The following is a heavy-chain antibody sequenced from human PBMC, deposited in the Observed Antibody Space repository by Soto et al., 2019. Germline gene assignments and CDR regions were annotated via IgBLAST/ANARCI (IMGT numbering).Heavy chain of an antibody. CDR1: GFAFSTYA. V-gene: IGHV3-30*18. CDR2: ISYDGNYI. Sequence: GGSLRLSCEASGFAFSTYAMHWVRQSPGKGLEWVGVISYDGNYIYYADSVKGRFTISRDNSKNTLYVQVNSLRPEDTAVYYCAKGILSATIGPYAMDVWGQGTTVTVSS. CDR3: AKGILSATIGPYAMDV. J-gene: IGHJ6*02. D-gene: IGHD3-16*01.